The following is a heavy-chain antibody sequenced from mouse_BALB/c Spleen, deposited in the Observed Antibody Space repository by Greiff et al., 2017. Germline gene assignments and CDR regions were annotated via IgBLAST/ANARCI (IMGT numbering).Heavy chain of an antibody. Sequence: EVKLVESGGGLVKPGGSLKLSCAASGFTFSSYTMSWVRQTPEKRLEWVATISSGGSYTYYPDSVKGRFTISRDNAKNTLYLQMSSLKSEDTAMYYCARYGKGYFDYWGQGTTLTVSS. D-gene: IGHD2-1*01. CDR2: ISSGGSYT. J-gene: IGHJ2*01. CDR3: ARYGKGYFDY. CDR1: GFTFSSYT. V-gene: IGHV5-6-4*01.